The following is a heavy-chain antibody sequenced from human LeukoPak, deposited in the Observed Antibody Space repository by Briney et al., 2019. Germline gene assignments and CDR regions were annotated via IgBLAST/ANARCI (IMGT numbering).Heavy chain of an antibody. CDR3: ARVPFLLSGFWDY. Sequence: GASVKVSCKASGYIFTSYYIHWERKAPGQGLEWMGIINPSGGSTIYPQKFQGRVSMTRDTSTSTVYMELSSLRSEDTAVYYCARVPFLLSGFWDYWGQGTLVTVSS. J-gene: IGHJ4*02. D-gene: IGHD6-25*01. CDR1: GYIFTSYY. CDR2: INPSGGST. V-gene: IGHV1-46*01.